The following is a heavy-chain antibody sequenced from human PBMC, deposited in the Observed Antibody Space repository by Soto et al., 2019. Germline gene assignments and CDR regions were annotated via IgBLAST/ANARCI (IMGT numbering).Heavy chain of an antibody. CDR2: IYDTGISGYTPST. CDR1: GGSITSSY. Sequence: ASETLSLTCTVPGGSITSSYWSWIRRPPGKGLEWIAYIYDTGISGYTPSTSYNPSLKSRVTMSVDTSKSQFSLKLTSVTAADTAVYYCARGEDAFFYYGLDVWRQGITVTVSS. J-gene: IGHJ6*02. V-gene: IGHV4-59*01. CDR3: ARGEDAFFYYGLDV.